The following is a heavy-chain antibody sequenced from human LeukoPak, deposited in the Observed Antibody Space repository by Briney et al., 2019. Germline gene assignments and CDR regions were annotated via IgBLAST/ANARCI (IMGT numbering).Heavy chain of an antibody. V-gene: IGHV3-30*18. CDR3: AKGQPPPIVVVPAAIDH. Sequence: GRSLRLSCAASGFTFSSYGMHWVRQAPGKGLEWVAVISYDGSNKYYADSEKGRFIISRDNSKNPLQLQMNPLRAEDTAVYYCAKGQPPPIVVVPAAIDHWGQGTLVTVSS. D-gene: IGHD2-2*01. CDR1: GFTFSSYG. J-gene: IGHJ5*02. CDR2: ISYDGSNK.